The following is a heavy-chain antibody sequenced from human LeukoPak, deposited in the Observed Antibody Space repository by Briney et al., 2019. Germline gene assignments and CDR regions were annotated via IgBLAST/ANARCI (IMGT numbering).Heavy chain of an antibody. CDR3: AVAGSGTFDI. V-gene: IGHV3-23*01. Sequence: GGSLRLSCTASGFTFSDYAMSWVRQAPGKGLEWVSTISTNGDSTYYAGSVKGRFTISRDNSRNTLSLQMNSLRVEDTAVYYCAVAGSGTFDIWGQGTVVIVSS. CDR2: ISTNGDST. J-gene: IGHJ3*02. D-gene: IGHD3-10*01. CDR1: GFTFSDYA.